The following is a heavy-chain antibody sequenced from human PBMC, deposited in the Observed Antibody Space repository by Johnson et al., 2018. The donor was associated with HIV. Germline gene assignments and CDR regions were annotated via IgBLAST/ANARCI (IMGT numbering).Heavy chain of an antibody. CDR1: GFTFDDYG. CDR3: ARGRDSSGSPWDAFDI. D-gene: IGHD3-22*01. J-gene: IGHJ3*02. V-gene: IGHV3-20*04. CDR2: INWNGGST. Sequence: VQLVESGGGVVRPGGSLRLSCAASGFTFDDYGVSWVRQAPGKGLEWVSGINWNGGSTGYADSVKGRFTISRDNAKKSLYLQMNSLRVEDTALYYCARGRDSSGSPWDAFDIWGQGTMVTVSS.